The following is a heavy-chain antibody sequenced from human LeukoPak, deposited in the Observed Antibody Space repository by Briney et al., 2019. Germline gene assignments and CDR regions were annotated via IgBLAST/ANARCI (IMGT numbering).Heavy chain of an antibody. D-gene: IGHD3-9*01. CDR3: ARDGGWWDYDILTA. V-gene: IGHV3-7*01. CDR1: GFTFSSRDW. Sequence: GGSLRLSCVASGFTFSSRDWMTWVRQDRGKGLEWVANIKQDGSEKNYVDSVKGRLTISRDNAKNSVDLQMNSLRAEDTAVYYCARDGGWWDYDILTAWGQGTLVTVSS. CDR2: IKQDGSEK. J-gene: IGHJ5*02.